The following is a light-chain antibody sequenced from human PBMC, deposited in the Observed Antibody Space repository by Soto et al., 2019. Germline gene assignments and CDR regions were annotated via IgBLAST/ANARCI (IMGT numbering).Light chain of an antibody. J-gene: IGKJ4*01. V-gene: IGKV3-20*01. CDR2: GAS. Sequence: EIVLTQSPGTLSLSPGERATLSSRASQSISSSYLACYQQKPGQAPRRLIYGASSRATGIPDRFSGSGSGTDFTLTISRLESEDFAVYYCQQYGSSPLTFGGGTKVEIK. CDR3: QQYGSSPLT. CDR1: QSISSSY.